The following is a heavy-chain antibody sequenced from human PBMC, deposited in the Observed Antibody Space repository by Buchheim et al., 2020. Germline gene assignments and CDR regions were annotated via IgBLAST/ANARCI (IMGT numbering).Heavy chain of an antibody. Sequence: QVQLQESGPGLVKPSETLSLTCTVSGGSINGYFWSWIRQPPGKGLEWIGYIFFSGGANYNPSLKSRVTISVDTSKNQFSLKLTSVTAADTAVYYCARLSNFDILTGSHYWGWFDPWGQGTL. V-gene: IGHV4-59*08. CDR3: ARLSNFDILTGSHYWGWFDP. CDR1: GGSINGYF. D-gene: IGHD3-9*01. CDR2: IFFSGGA. J-gene: IGHJ5*02.